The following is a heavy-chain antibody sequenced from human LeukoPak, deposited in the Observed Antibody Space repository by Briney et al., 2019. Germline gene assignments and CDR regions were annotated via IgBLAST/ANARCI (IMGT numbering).Heavy chain of an antibody. D-gene: IGHD3-10*01. V-gene: IGHV4-59*01. Sequence: PSETLSLTCTVSGGSISGYYWSWIRRPPGKGLEWIGYIYDSGNTNYNPSLKSQVTISVDKSKNQFSLKLSFVTAADTAMYYCARSDYHNSGSHTVFDAFDIWGQGTRVTVSS. CDR1: GGSISGYY. CDR2: IYDSGNT. CDR3: ARSDYHNSGSHTVFDAFDI. J-gene: IGHJ3*02.